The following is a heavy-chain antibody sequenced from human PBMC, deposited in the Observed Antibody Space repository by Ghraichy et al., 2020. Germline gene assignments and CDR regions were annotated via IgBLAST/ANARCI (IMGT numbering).Heavy chain of an antibody. J-gene: IGHJ6*02. CDR2: ISSSSSYI. V-gene: IGHV3-21*01. CDR3: ARDDPEVDYGDSGAPRFYYYGMDV. Sequence: LSLTCAASGFTFSSYSMNWVRQAPGKGLEWVSSISSSSSYIYYADSVKGRFTISRDNAKNSLYLQMNSLRAEDTAVYYCARDDPEVDYGDSGAPRFYYYGMDVWGQGTTVTVSS. CDR1: GFTFSSYS. D-gene: IGHD4-17*01.